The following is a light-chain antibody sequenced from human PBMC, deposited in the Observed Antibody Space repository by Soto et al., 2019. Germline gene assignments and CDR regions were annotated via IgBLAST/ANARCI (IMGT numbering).Light chain of an antibody. CDR3: SSYTSTSTRV. V-gene: IGLV2-14*01. CDR1: TNDIGAFNY. Sequence: QSALTQPASVSGSPGQSITISCTGTTNDIGAFNYVSWYQQHPDKAPKLILYEVTNRPSGVSNRFSGSKSGNTASLTISGLQAEDEADYYCSSYTSTSTRVFGGGTKVTVL. J-gene: IGLJ2*01. CDR2: EVT.